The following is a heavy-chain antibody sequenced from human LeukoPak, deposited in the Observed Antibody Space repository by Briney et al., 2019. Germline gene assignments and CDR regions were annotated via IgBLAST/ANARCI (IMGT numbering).Heavy chain of an antibody. CDR1: GGSISSDY. Sequence: PSETLSLTCTVSGGSISSDYWSWIRQPPGRGLEWIGYIYYSGSTNYNPSLESRVTISVDTSKNQFSLKLSSVTAADTAVYYCARGSGIKWFDPWGQGTLVTVSS. CDR3: ARGSGIKWFDP. CDR2: IYYSGST. J-gene: IGHJ5*02. D-gene: IGHD3-10*01. V-gene: IGHV4-59*01.